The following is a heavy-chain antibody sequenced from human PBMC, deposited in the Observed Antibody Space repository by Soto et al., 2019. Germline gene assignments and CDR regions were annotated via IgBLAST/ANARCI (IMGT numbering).Heavy chain of an antibody. CDR3: ATGVIWIGYFTVDS. CDR2: FIPVYRTL. J-gene: IGHJ4*02. Sequence: VQSGAEVKKPGSSVKVSXXXSGGSFGNSAINXXXXXXXXXXXWLGGFIPVYRTLNYAQKFQGRVTITADKSTGTAYMTLSSLASDDTAVYYCATGVIWIGYFTVDSWGQGTRVTVSS. D-gene: IGHD3-3*01. V-gene: IGHV1-69*06. CDR1: GGSFGNSA.